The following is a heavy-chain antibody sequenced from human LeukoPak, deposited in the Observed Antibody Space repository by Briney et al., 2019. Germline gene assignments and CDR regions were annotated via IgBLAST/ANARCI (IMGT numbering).Heavy chain of an antibody. CDR1: GFTFSSYE. CDR2: ITSSSIYI. J-gene: IGHJ4*02. D-gene: IGHD6-19*01. CDR3: ARGEKDAVAGSSIDY. Sequence: GGSLRLSCAASGFTFSSYEMNWVRQAPGKGLEWVSSITSSSIYIYYADSVKGRFTISRDNAKNSLYLQMNSLRAEDTAVYYCARGEKDAVAGSSIDYWGQGTLVTVSS. V-gene: IGHV3-21*01.